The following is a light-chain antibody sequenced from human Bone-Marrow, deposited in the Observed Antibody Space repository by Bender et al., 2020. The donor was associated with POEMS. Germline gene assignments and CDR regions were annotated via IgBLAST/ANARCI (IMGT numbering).Light chain of an antibody. J-gene: IGLJ1*01. V-gene: IGLV2-11*01. CDR1: DSAVNSYTP. Sequence: QSALTQPRSVSGSPGQSVTMSCTRTDSAVNSYTPVSWYHQRPGEAPRLILYDVTKRPSGVPDRFFGAKSEKTATLTISRVEVGDEADYYCQVWDSSRNHYVFGSGTKVTVL. CDR3: QVWDSSRNHYV. CDR2: DVT.